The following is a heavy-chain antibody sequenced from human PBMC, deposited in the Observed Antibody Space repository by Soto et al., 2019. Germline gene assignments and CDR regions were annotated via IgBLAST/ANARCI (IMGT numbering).Heavy chain of an antibody. J-gene: IGHJ6*03. D-gene: IGHD4-17*01. CDR3: ARVVYGDYNYYYMDV. CDR1: GYTFTSYG. CDR2: ISAYNSNT. Sequence: ASVKVSCKASGYTFTSYGISWVRQAPGQGLEWMGWISAYNSNTNYAQKLQGRVTMTTDTSTSTAYMELRGLRSDDTAVYYCARVVYGDYNYYYMDVWGKGTTVTVSS. V-gene: IGHV1-18*01.